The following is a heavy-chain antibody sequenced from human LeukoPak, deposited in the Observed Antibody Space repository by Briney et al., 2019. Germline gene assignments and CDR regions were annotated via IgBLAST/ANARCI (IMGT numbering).Heavy chain of an antibody. CDR3: ARRRLGYCSGGSCYYFDY. Sequence: SETLSLTCTVSGGSISSSSYYWGWIRQPPGKGLEWIGSISYSGSTYYNPSLKSRVTISVDTSKNQFSLKLSSVTAADTAVYYCARRRLGYCSGGSCYYFDYWGQGTLVTVSS. V-gene: IGHV4-39*07. D-gene: IGHD2-15*01. CDR2: ISYSGST. CDR1: GGSISSSSYY. J-gene: IGHJ4*02.